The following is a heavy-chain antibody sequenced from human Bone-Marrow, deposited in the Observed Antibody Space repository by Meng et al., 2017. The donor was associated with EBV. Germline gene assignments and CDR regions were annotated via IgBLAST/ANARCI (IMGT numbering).Heavy chain of an antibody. CDR1: GGSISSSSYY. D-gene: IGHD2-15*01. Sequence: QVQLQESGPGLVKPSETLSLTCTVSGGSISSSSYYWGWIRQPPGKGLEWIGSINYSGSTFYNPSLKTRVTISVDTSKNQFSLRLSSVTAADTALYYCAREDNASFDPWGQGTLVTVSS. J-gene: IGHJ5*02. CDR2: INYSGST. CDR3: AREDNASFDP. V-gene: IGHV4-39*07.